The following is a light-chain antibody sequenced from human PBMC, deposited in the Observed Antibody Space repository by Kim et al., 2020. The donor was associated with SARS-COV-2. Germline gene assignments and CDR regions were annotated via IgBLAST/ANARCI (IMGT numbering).Light chain of an antibody. CDR1: QSVFYSSNNKNY. J-gene: IGKJ3*01. CDR3: QHYHSLPPV. CDR2: WAS. Sequence: DIVMTQSPDSLAVSLGERATINCRSSQSVFYSSNNKNYLAWYQQKPGQPPKLLIYWASTRESGVPDRFSGSGSGTDFTLTISSLQAEDVAVYYCQHYHSLPPVLGPGTKVDIK. V-gene: IGKV4-1*01.